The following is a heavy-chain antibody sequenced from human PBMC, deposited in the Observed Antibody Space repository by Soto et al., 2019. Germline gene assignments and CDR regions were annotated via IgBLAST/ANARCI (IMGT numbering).Heavy chain of an antibody. CDR1: GGSISSGDYY. CDR3: ARVVDTAMVFFDY. D-gene: IGHD5-18*01. V-gene: IGHV4-30-4*01. Sequence: SETLSLTCTVSGGSISSGDYYWGWIRQPPGKGLEWIGYIYYSGSTYYNPSLKSRVTISVDTSKNQFSLKLSSVTAADTAVYYCARVVDTAMVFFDYWGQGTLVTVSS. CDR2: IYYSGST. J-gene: IGHJ4*02.